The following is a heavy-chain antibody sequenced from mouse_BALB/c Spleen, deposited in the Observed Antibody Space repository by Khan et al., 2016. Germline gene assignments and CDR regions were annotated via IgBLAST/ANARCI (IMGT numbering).Heavy chain of an antibody. CDR2: ISDGGSYT. CDR3: AREGLRGGFAY. D-gene: IGHD2-4*01. J-gene: IGHJ3*01. Sequence: EVELVESGGGLVKPGGSLKLSCAASGFTFSDYYMYWVRQTPEKRLEWVANISDGGSYTYYPDSVKGRFTISRDNAKNNLYLQMSSLKSEDTAMYYCAREGLRGGFAYWGQGTLVTVSA. V-gene: IGHV5-4*02. CDR1: GFTFSDYY.